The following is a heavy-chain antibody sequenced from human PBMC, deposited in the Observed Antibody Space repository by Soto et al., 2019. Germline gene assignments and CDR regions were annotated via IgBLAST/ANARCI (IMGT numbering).Heavy chain of an antibody. V-gene: IGHV3-30-3*01. CDR3: AREGIQLTPIHYYYYGMDV. Sequence: QPGGSLRLSCAASGFAFSSYAMHWVRQAPGKGLEWVAVISYDGSNKYYADSVKGRFTISRDNSKNTLYLQMNSLRAEDTAVYYCAREGIQLTPIHYYYYGMDVWGQGTTVTVSS. D-gene: IGHD5-18*01. CDR2: ISYDGSNK. CDR1: GFAFSSYA. J-gene: IGHJ6*02.